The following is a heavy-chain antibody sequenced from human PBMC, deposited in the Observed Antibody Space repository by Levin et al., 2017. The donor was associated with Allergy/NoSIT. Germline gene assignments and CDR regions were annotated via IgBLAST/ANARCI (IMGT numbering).Heavy chain of an antibody. V-gene: IGHV3-23*01. CDR2: ITGGGFNT. J-gene: IGHJ3*01. D-gene: IGHD1-1*01. CDR3: AKKQGGTSGFSFDV. CDR1: GFSLSEYA. Sequence: GGSLRLSCAVSGFSLSEYAMAWVRQAPGKGLEWVSEITGGGFNTYYGDSVKGRFTVSKDDSKGTLYLDLSSLRVEDTAVYFCAKKQGGTSGFSFDVWGQGTMVTVSS.